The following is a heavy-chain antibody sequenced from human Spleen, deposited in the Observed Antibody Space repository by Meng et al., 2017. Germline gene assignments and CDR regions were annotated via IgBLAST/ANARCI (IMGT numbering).Heavy chain of an antibody. Sequence: SLKISCAASGFTFDDYAMHWVRQAPGKGLEWVSGISWNSGSIGYADSVKGRFTISRDNAKNSLYLQMNSLRAEDTALYYCAKDINVVAAAGNYYYYGMDVWGQGTTVTVSS. CDR1: GFTFDDYA. CDR3: AKDINVVAAAGNYYYYGMDV. CDR2: ISWNSGSI. J-gene: IGHJ6*02. V-gene: IGHV3-9*01. D-gene: IGHD6-13*01.